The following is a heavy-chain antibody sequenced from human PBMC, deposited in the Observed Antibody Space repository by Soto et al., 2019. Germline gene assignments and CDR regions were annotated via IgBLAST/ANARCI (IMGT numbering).Heavy chain of an antibody. V-gene: IGHV4-39*01. CDR2: IYYSGST. J-gene: IGHJ6*02. CDR3: ARHAAGGYYYYGMDV. D-gene: IGHD3-10*01. CDR1: GGSISSSSYY. Sequence: SETLSLTCNVSGGSISSSSYYWGWIRQPPGKGLEWIGTIYYSGSTYYNPSLKNRVTISVDTSKNQFSLKLSSVTAADTAVFYCARHAAGGYYYYGMDVWGQGTTVTVSS.